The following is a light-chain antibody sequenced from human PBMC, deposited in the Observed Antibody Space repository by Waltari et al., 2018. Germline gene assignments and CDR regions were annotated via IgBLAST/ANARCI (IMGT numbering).Light chain of an antibody. J-gene: IGLJ3*02. CDR3: ETGGHGTWV. CDR2: VNSDGSH. V-gene: IGLV4-69*01. CDR1: IAHSSTI. Sequence: QLVLTQSPSASASLGASVKLTCTLSIAHSSTIIAWLQQQPGKGPRYLLKVNSDGSHRKGDEIPDRFSGSSSGAERYLTISSLQSEDEADYYCETGGHGTWVFGGGTKLTVL.